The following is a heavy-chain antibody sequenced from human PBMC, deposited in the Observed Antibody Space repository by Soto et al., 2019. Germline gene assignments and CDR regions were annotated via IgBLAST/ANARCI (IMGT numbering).Heavy chain of an antibody. J-gene: IGHJ3*02. CDR3: ARDIAVAGTAGTGAFDI. V-gene: IGHV3-33*01. Sequence: GGSLRLSCVASGFTFSSYGMHWVRQAPGKGLEWVAVIWYDGSNKYYADSVKGRFTISRDNSKNTLYLQMNSLRAEDTAVYYCARDIAVAGTAGTGAFDIWGQGTMVTVSS. CDR2: IWYDGSNK. CDR1: GFTFSSYG. D-gene: IGHD6-19*01.